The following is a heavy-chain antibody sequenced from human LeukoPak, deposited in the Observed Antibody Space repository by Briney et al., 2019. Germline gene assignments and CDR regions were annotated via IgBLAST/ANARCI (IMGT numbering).Heavy chain of an antibody. Sequence: GGSLRLSCAASGFTFSSYAMSWVRQAPGKRLEWLAFIYVSGTTFYAASVKGRFTISRDNAKNTVYLQMNNLRAEDTALYYCGRHAYGGSPPLSWGQGALVTVSS. CDR1: GFTFSSYA. J-gene: IGHJ4*02. V-gene: IGHV3-23*05. CDR3: GRHAYGGSPPLS. CDR2: IYVSGTT. D-gene: IGHD3-10*01.